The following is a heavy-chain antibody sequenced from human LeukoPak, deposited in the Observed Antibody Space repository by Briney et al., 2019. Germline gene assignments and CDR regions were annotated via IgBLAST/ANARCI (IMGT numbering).Heavy chain of an antibody. V-gene: IGHV4-34*01. Sequence: PSETLSLTCAVYGGSFSGYYWSWIRQPPGKGLEWIGEINHSGSTNYNPSLKSRVTISVDTSENQFSLKLSSVTAADTAVYYCASFHYDSSGYFNFDYWGQGTLVTVSS. J-gene: IGHJ4*02. D-gene: IGHD3-22*01. CDR3: ASFHYDSSGYFNFDY. CDR2: INHSGST. CDR1: GGSFSGYY.